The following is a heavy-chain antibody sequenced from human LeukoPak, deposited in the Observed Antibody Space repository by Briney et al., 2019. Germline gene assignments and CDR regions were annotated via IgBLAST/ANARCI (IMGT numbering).Heavy chain of an antibody. D-gene: IGHD1-26*01. Sequence: GGSLRLSCAASGFTFSSYWMSWVRQAPGKGLEWVANIKQDGSDKYYVDSVKGRFIISRDNVKNSLYLQMNSLKTEDTAVYYCTILVDSYSGSYYGWSDYWGQGTLVTVSS. CDR1: GFTFSSYW. CDR3: TILVDSYSGSYYGWSDY. CDR2: IKQDGSDK. V-gene: IGHV3-7*03. J-gene: IGHJ4*02.